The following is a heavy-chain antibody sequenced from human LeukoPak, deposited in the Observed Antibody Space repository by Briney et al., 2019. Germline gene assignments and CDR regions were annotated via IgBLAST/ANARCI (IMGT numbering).Heavy chain of an antibody. V-gene: IGHV4-34*01. Sequence: SETLSLTCAVYGGSFSGYYWSWIRQPPGKGLEWIGEINHSGSTNYNPSLKSRVTISVDTSKNQFSLKLSSVTAADTAVYYCARIEGYCSSTSCYPNNYYYYMDVWGKGTTVTVSS. CDR3: ARIEGYCSSTSCYPNNYYYYMDV. D-gene: IGHD2-2*01. J-gene: IGHJ6*03. CDR1: GGSFSGYY. CDR2: INHSGST.